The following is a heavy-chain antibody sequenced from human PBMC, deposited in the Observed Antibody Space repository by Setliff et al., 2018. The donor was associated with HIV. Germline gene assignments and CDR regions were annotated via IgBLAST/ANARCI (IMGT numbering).Heavy chain of an antibody. CDR1: GFILTSNY. CDR3: AKGSGFHDY. V-gene: IGHV1-46*04. CDR2: INPGTDST. D-gene: IGHD6-19*01. Sequence: ASVKVSCKASGFILTSNYMHWVRQAPGQGLEWMGLINPGTDSTYYADSVEGRFTISRDTSTNTLYLQMHSLRADDTAVYYCAKGSGFHDYWGQGTRVTVSS. J-gene: IGHJ4*02.